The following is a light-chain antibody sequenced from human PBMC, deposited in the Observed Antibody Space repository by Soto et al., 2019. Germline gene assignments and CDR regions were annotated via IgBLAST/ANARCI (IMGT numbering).Light chain of an antibody. CDR2: EGS. V-gene: IGLV2-23*01. CDR3: CSYAGNPYV. Sequence: QSVLTQPADVSGSAGQSIAISCTGTSSDVGSYNSVSWYQQHPGKAPKLMIYEGSKRPSGVTDRFSGSKSGNTASLTIAGLHAEDEADYYCCSYAGNPYVFGTGTKGTVL. J-gene: IGLJ1*01. CDR1: SSDVGSYNS.